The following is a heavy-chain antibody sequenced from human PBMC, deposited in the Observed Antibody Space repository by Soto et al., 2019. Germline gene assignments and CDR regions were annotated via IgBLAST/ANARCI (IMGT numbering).Heavy chain of an antibody. V-gene: IGHV1-18*04. CDR3: ARDPSSGDYVLAYWFDP. D-gene: IGHD4-17*01. CDR2: ISAYNGNT. J-gene: IGHJ5*02. Sequence: ASVKVSCKASGYTFTSYGISWVRQAPGQGLEWMGRISAYNGNTNYAQKLQGRVTMTTDTSTSTAYMELRSLRSDDTAVYYCARDPSSGDYVLAYWFDPWGQGTLVTVSS. CDR1: GYTFTSYG.